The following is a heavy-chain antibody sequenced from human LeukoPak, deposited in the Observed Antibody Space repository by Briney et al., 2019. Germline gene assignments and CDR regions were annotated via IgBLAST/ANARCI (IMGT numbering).Heavy chain of an antibody. CDR3: ARDLRQWLVGYYFDY. D-gene: IGHD6-19*01. J-gene: IGHJ4*02. CDR1: GFSVSNNY. Sequence: GGSLRLSCAASGFSVSNNYMSWVRQAPGKGLEWVAVIWYDGSNKYYADSVKGRFTISRDNSKNTLYLQMNSLRAEDTAVYYCARDLRQWLVGYYFDYWGQGTLVTVSS. V-gene: IGHV3-33*08. CDR2: IWYDGSNK.